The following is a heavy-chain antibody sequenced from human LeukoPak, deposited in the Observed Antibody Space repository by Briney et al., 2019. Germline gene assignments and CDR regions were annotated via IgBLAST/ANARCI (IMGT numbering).Heavy chain of an antibody. V-gene: IGHV3-23*01. CDR3: AKGRGYSSSSGIDY. Sequence: SGGSLRLSXAASGFTFSSYAMSWVRQTPGKGLEWLSPISGSAYYADSVKGRFTISRDNSKNTLYLQMNSLRAEDTAVYYCAKGRGYSSSSGIDYWGQGTLVTVSS. CDR2: ISGSA. J-gene: IGHJ4*02. CDR1: GFTFSSYA. D-gene: IGHD6-6*01.